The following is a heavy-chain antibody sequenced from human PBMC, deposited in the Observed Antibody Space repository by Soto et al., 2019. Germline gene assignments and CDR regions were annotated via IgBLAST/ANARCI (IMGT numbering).Heavy chain of an antibody. CDR1: GYTFTSYG. V-gene: IGHV1-18*01. CDR3: ARDSVSYYDFWSGYYGVAFDI. D-gene: IGHD3-3*01. J-gene: IGHJ3*02. Sequence: QVPLVQSGAEVKKPGASVKVSCKASGYTFTSYGISWVRQAPGQGLEWMGWISAYNGNTNYAQKLQGRVTMTTDTSTSTAYMELRSLRSDDTAVYYCARDSVSYYDFWSGYYGVAFDIWGQGTMVTVSS. CDR2: ISAYNGNT.